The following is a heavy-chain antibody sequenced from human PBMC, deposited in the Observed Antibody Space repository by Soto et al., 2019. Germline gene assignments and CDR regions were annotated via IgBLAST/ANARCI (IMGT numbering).Heavy chain of an antibody. J-gene: IGHJ4*02. D-gene: IGHD2-8*01. V-gene: IGHV4-59*01. CDR1: GGXISSYY. Sequence: SETLSLTCTVSGGXISSYYWSWIRQPPGKGLEWIGYIYYSGSTNYNPSLKSRVTISVDTSKNQFSLKLSSVTAADTAVYYCARRYAGNFDYWGQGTLVTVSS. CDR3: ARRYAGNFDY. CDR2: IYYSGST.